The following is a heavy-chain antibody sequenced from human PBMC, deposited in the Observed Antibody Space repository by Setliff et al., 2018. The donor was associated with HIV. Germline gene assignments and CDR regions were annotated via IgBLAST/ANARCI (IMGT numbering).Heavy chain of an antibody. V-gene: IGHV4-4*07. J-gene: IGHJ5*02. CDR1: AASIRNSY. CDR2: TYPSGTI. Sequence: SETLSLTCTVSAASIRNSYWTWIRQPAGKGLEWIGRTYPSGTINYNPFLKSRVTMSVDTSKNQFSLRLTSVSAADTALYYCAGSMGATKGSWFEPWGRGTLVTVSS. CDR3: AGSMGATKGSWFEP. D-gene: IGHD1-26*01.